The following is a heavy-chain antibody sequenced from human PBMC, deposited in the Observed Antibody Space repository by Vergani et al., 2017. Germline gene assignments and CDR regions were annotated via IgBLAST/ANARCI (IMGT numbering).Heavy chain of an antibody. CDR2: INAGNGNT. Sequence: QVQLVQSGAEVKKPGASVKVSCKASGYTFTSYAMHWVRQAPGQRLEWMGWINAGNGNTKYSQKFQGRVTITRDTSASTAYMELSSLGSEDTAVYYCAREGFYDYVWGSYRLRGGYYFDYWGQGTLVTVSS. CDR1: GYTFTSYA. CDR3: AREGFYDYVWGSYRLRGGYYFDY. V-gene: IGHV1-3*01. D-gene: IGHD3-16*02. J-gene: IGHJ4*02.